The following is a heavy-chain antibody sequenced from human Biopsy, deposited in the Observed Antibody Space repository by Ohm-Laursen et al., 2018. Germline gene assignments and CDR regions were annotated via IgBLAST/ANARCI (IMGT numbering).Heavy chain of an antibody. CDR3: ARVGAGAPSIDYFDY. D-gene: IGHD1-26*01. J-gene: IGHJ4*02. CDR1: GGSIGRFF. Sequence: SGTLSLTRSVSGGSIGRFFWSWIRQPPGKGLEWIGYLSYSGSTNYNPSLRSRVTISVDRSKNQFSLELGSVTAADTAVYYCARVGAGAPSIDYFDYWGQGALVTVSS. V-gene: IGHV4-59*01. CDR2: LSYSGST.